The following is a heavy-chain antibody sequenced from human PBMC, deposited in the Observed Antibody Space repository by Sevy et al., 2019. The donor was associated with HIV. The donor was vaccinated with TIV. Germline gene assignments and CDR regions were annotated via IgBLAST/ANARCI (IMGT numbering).Heavy chain of an antibody. D-gene: IGHD2-2*01. CDR2: INEDGTEK. J-gene: IGHJ6*02. CDR3: ARDNATVSRRGLRYYYYGTDV. CDR1: GFTFSTYW. V-gene: IGHV3-7*01. Sequence: QPGGSLRLSCAASGFTFSTYWMSWFRQAPGKGLEWVANINEDGTEKFYVDSVKGRFTMSRDNAKNSLYLQMNSLRAEDAAVYYCARDNATVSRRGLRYYYYGTDVWGQGTTVTVSS.